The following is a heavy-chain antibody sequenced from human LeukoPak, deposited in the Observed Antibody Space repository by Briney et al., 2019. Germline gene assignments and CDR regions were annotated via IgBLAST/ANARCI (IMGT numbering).Heavy chain of an antibody. CDR2: IRNSGADT. CDR3: AKSRHGATYGLGLDV. D-gene: IGHD1-26*01. J-gene: IGHJ6*02. Sequence: PGGSLRLSCAASGFTFSTYAMSWVRQAPGQGLEWVSTIRNSGADTYYLDSVKGRFTISRDNSKNTLYLQMYSLRAEDTAVYYCAKSRHGATYGLGLDVWAKGPRSPSP. V-gene: IGHV3-23*01. CDR1: GFTFSTYA.